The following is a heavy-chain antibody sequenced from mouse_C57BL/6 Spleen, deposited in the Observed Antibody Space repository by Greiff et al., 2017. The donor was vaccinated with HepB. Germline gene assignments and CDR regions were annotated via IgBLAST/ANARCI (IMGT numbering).Heavy chain of an antibody. Sequence: QVQLQQSGAELVRPGTSVKVSCKASGYAFTNYLIEWVKQRPGQGLEWIGVINPGSGGTNYNEKFKGKATLTADKSSSTAYMQLSSLTSEDSAVYLCARSYSNYVGCYFDGWGTGTTVTVSS. CDR1: GYAFTNYL. V-gene: IGHV1-54*01. CDR2: INPGSGGT. J-gene: IGHJ1*03. D-gene: IGHD2-5*01. CDR3: ARSYSNYVGCYFDG.